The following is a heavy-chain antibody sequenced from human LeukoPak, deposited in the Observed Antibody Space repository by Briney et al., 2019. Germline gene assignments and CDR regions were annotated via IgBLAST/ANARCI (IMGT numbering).Heavy chain of an antibody. CDR3: AKADYYDSNTYRAQFFQH. D-gene: IGHD3-22*01. J-gene: IGHJ1*01. Sequence: GGSLRLSCAASGFTFSGYAMSWVRQAPGKGLEWVSVISGSGISTYNADSVKGRFTISRDNSKNTLYLQMNNLRAEDTAVYYCAKADYYDSNTYRAQFFQHWGQGTLVTVSS. CDR1: GFTFSGYA. V-gene: IGHV3-23*01. CDR2: ISGSGIST.